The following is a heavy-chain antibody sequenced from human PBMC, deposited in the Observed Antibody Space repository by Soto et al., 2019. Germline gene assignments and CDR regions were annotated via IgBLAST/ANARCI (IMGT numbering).Heavy chain of an antibody. CDR3: ARYCTGDSSSRYFFDL. J-gene: IGHJ4*01. CDR2: ISYSGHT. Sequence: SETLSLTCTVSSGSITSGGYYWGWVRQPPGKGLEWIGIISYSGHTYYSPSLNSRVTLSVDTSKNQFSLRLRSVTAADTAFYYCARYCTGDSSSRYFFDLWGHGSLVTVSS. CDR1: SGSITSGGYY. D-gene: IGHD2-15*01. V-gene: IGHV4-39*01.